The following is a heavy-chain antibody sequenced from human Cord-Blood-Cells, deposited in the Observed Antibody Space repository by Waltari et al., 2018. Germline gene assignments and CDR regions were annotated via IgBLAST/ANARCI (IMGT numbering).Heavy chain of an antibody. Sequence: QVQLQESGPGLVKPSETLSLTCTVSGGSISSYYWSWIRQPPGKGLAWIGYIYYSGGTNYNPSLKSRVTISVDTSKNQFSLKLSSVTAADTAVYYCARAGTKGAFDIWGQGTMVTVSS. CDR3: ARAGTKGAFDI. D-gene: IGHD1-7*01. CDR2: IYYSGGT. V-gene: IGHV4-59*01. CDR1: GGSISSYY. J-gene: IGHJ3*02.